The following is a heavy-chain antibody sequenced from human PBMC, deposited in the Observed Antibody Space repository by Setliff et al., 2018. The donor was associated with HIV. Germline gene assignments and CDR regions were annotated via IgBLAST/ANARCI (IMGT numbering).Heavy chain of an antibody. CDR3: AREMGLFFDFWSGL. V-gene: IGHV3-48*03. Sequence: PGGSLRLSCAASGFSFRTYEMNWVRQAPGKGLEWISYISSSGDTKYYADSVKGRFTIFRDNAKNSLYLQMTSLRAEDTAVYYCAREMGLFFDFWSGLWGQGTMVTVSS. CDR1: GFSFRTYE. J-gene: IGHJ3*01. D-gene: IGHD3-3*01. CDR2: ISSSGDTK.